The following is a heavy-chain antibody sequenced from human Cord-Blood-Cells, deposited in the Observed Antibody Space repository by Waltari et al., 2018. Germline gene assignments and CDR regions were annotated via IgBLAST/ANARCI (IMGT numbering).Heavy chain of an antibody. CDR3: ARGGGNSY. D-gene: IGHD2-21*02. J-gene: IGHJ4*02. CDR2: ISSNSSYI. CDR1: GFTFRSYR. V-gene: IGHV3-21*01. Sequence: EVQLVASGGGLVKLGGSLRLSCAASGFTFRSYRMNWVRRAPGSGLEWVSSISSNSSYIYYADSVKGRFTISRDNAKNSLYLQMNSLRAEDTAVYYCARGGGNSYWGQGTLVTVSS.